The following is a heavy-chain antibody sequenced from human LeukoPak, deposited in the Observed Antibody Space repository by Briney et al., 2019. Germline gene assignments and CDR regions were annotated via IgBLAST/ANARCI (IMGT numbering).Heavy chain of an antibody. V-gene: IGHV3-30*04. Sequence: GGSLRLSCAASGLTFSSYAMHWVRQAPGKGLEWVAVISYDGSNKYYADSVKGRFTISRDNSKNTLYLQMNSLRAEDTAVYYCARERVRFLGFDPWGQGTLVTVSS. CDR3: ARERVRFLGFDP. CDR1: GLTFSSYA. J-gene: IGHJ5*02. CDR2: ISYDGSNK. D-gene: IGHD3-3*01.